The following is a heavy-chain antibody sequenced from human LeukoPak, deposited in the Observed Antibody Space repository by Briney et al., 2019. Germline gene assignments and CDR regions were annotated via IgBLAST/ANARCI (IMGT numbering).Heavy chain of an antibody. V-gene: IGHV1-2*02. D-gene: IGHD6-19*01. Sequence: ASVKVSCKASGYTFTGYYMHWVRQAPGQGLEWMGWINPNSGGTNYAQKFQGRVTMTRDTSISTAYMELSRLRSDDTAVYYCARDWNGVHSSGWILNYFDYWGQGTLVTVSS. CDR1: GYTFTGYY. CDR3: ARDWNGVHSSGWILNYFDY. J-gene: IGHJ4*02. CDR2: INPNSGGT.